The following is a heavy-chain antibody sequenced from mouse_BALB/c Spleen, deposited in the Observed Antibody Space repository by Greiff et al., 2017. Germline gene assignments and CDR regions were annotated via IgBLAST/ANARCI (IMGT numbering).Heavy chain of an antibody. D-gene: IGHD4-1*01. J-gene: IGHJ3*01. V-gene: IGHV1-7*01. Sequence: QVQLQQSGAELAKPGASVKMSCKASGYTFTSYWMHWVKQRPGQGLEWIGYINPSTGYTEYNQKFKDKATLTADKSSSTAYMQLSSLTSEDSAVYYCASERRNWDEGFAYWGQGTLVTVSA. CDR1: GYTFTSYW. CDR2: INPSTGYT. CDR3: ASERRNWDEGFAY.